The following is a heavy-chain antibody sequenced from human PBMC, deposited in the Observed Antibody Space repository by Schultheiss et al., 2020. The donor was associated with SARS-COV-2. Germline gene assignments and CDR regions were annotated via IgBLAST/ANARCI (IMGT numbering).Heavy chain of an antibody. D-gene: IGHD2-8*01. Sequence: ASVKVSCKASGYTFTSYGISWVRQAPGQGLEWMGGISAYNGNTNYAQKLQGRVSMTTDTSTSTAYMELRSLRSDDTAVYYCARDIVLMSNYYYGMDVWGQGTTVTVSS. V-gene: IGHV1-18*01. J-gene: IGHJ6*02. CDR3: ARDIVLMSNYYYGMDV. CDR2: ISAYNGNT. CDR1: GYTFTSYG.